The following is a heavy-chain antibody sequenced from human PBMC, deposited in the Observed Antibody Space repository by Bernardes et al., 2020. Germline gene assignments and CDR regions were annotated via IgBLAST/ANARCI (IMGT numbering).Heavy chain of an antibody. Sequence: GGSLRLSCAASGFTFSSYAMSWVRQAPGKGLEWVSAISGSGGSTYYADSVKGRFTISRDNSKNTLYLQMNSLRAEDTAVYYCAKEGRSSGWHAKPADAFDIWGQGTMVTVSS. V-gene: IGHV3-23*01. CDR1: GFTFSSYA. D-gene: IGHD6-19*01. CDR3: AKEGRSSGWHAKPADAFDI. CDR2: ISGSGGST. J-gene: IGHJ3*02.